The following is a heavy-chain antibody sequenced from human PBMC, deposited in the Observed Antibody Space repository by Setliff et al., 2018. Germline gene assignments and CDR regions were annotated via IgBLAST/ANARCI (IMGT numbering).Heavy chain of an antibody. CDR3: ARHVGPADRADYFQH. J-gene: IGHJ1*01. CDR2: IYFSGST. V-gene: IGHV4-39*01. Sequence: SETLSLTCTVSGGAIGNNIYYWGWIRRPPGKGLEWIGSIYFSGSTYYNPSLKSRVSMSVDSSKNQFSLNLNSVTAADTGVYYCARHVGPADRADYFQHWGQGTRVTVSS. CDR1: GGAIGNNIYY.